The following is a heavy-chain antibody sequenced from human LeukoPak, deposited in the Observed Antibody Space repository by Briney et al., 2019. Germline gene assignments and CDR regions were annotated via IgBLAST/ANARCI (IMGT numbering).Heavy chain of an antibody. Sequence: GGSLRLSCAASGFTFSSYSVNWVRQAPGKGLEWVSSISSSSSYIYYADSVKGRFTISRDNAKNSLYLQMNSLRAEDTAVYYCARVYDILTGYSDYWGQGTLVTVSS. V-gene: IGHV3-21*01. J-gene: IGHJ4*02. CDR2: ISSSSSYI. CDR3: ARVYDILTGYSDY. CDR1: GFTFSSYS. D-gene: IGHD3-9*01.